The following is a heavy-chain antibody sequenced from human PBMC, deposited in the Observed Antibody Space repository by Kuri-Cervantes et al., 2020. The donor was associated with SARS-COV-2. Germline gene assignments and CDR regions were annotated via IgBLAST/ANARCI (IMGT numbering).Heavy chain of an antibody. D-gene: IGHD1-26*01. V-gene: IGHV4-59*08. CDR3: ARRRIGIDSPRWGLYDSNYHIDV. CDR1: GGSINTDS. CDR2: IYYSGTT. Sequence: SETLSLTCIVSGGSINTDSWAWIRQAPGKGLEWIGTIYYSGTTNYHPSLGSRVTISVDTSKSLFSLRLRSVTAADSAVYYCARRRIGIDSPRWGLYDSNYHIDVWGKGITVTVSS. J-gene: IGHJ6*03.